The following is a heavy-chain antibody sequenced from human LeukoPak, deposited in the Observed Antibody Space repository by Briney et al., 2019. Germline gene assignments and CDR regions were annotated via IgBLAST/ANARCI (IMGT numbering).Heavy chain of an antibody. D-gene: IGHD6-19*01. Sequence: GGSLRLSCAASGFTVSSNYMSWVRQAPGKGLERVSVIYSGGSTYYADSVKGRFTISRDNSKNTLYLQMNSLRAEDTAVYYCAKRKQWLVQKYYFDYWGQGTLVTVSS. J-gene: IGHJ4*02. V-gene: IGHV3-53*01. CDR1: GFTVSSNY. CDR3: AKRKQWLVQKYYFDY. CDR2: IYSGGST.